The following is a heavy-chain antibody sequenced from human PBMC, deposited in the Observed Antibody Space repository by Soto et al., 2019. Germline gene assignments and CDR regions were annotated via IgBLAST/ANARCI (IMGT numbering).Heavy chain of an antibody. Sequence: ASVKVSCKASGYTFTNNDVSWVRQATGQGLEWMGWMNPGSGDTGFAQKFQGRVTMTRDISIATAYMELNSLTSEDTAIYYCARMESFGSLNWFDPWGQGTLVTVSS. CDR1: GYTFTNND. CDR3: ARMESFGSLNWFDP. V-gene: IGHV1-8*02. D-gene: IGHD5-18*01. J-gene: IGHJ5*02. CDR2: MNPGSGDT.